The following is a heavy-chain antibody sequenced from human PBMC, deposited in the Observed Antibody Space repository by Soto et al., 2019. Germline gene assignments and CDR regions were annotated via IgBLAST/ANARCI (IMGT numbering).Heavy chain of an antibody. CDR2: TFYRSKWYT. D-gene: IGHD6-25*01. V-gene: IGHV6-1*01. Sequence: PSQTLSLTCAISGDSVFTSSAAAWNWIRQSPSRGLEWLGRTFYRSKWYTDYASSVKGRININPDTAKNHFSLQLNSVTPEDTAVYYCARDLGGYMDVWGQGTTVTVSS. J-gene: IGHJ6*02. CDR3: ARDLGGYMDV. CDR1: GDSVFTSSAAA.